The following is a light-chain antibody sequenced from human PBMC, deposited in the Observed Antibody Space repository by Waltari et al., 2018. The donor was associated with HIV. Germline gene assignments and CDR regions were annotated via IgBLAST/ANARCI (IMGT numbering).Light chain of an antibody. CDR1: SSDVGGYNL. V-gene: IGLV2-23*02. Sequence: QSALTQPASVSGSPGQSITISCTGTSSDVGGYNLVSWYQQHPGKAPKLMIYEVSKRPSGVSNRCSGSKSGNTASLTISGLQAEDEADYDCCAYAGSTTYVIFGGGTKLTVL. J-gene: IGLJ2*01. CDR2: EVS. CDR3: CAYAGSTTYVI.